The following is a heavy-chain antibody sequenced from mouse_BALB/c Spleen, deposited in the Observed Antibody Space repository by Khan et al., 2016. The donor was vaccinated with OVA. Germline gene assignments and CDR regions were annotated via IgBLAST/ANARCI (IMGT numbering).Heavy chain of an antibody. D-gene: IGHD2-4*01. V-gene: IGHV2-2*02. J-gene: IGHJ3*01. CDR3: ARNYDYDEGLAY. CDR2: IWSVGST. CDR1: GFSLTSYG. Sequence: QVQLKESGPGLVQPSQSLSITCTVSGFSLTSYGVHWVRQSPGKGLEWLGVIWSVGSTDYNAAFISRLNICKDNSKSQAFFKMNSLQANDTAIYYCARNYDYDEGLAYWGQGTLVTVSA.